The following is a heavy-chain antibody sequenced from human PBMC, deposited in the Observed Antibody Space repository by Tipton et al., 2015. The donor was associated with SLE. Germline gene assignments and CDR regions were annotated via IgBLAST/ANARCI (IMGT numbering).Heavy chain of an antibody. Sequence: TLSLTCTVSGASISSHYWNWIRQPPGKGLEWIGNIYNNGNTNYNPSLKSRVTISVDTSRNQFFLKLSSVTAADTALYYCARAKRSSTAGRYWFDPRGPGTLATVSS. CDR2: IYNNGNT. CDR1: GASISSHY. V-gene: IGHV4-59*11. D-gene: IGHD2-2*01. J-gene: IGHJ5*02. CDR3: ARAKRSSTAGRYWFDP.